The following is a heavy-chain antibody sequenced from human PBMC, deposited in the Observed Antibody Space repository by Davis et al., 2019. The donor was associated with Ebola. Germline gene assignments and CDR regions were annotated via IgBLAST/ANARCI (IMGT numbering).Heavy chain of an antibody. Sequence: PGGSLRLSCAASGFTFSNYAMSWVRQAPGKGLEWVSGLSGSGGTTHYAESVKGRFTISRDNAKNSLYLQMNSLRAEDTAVYYCARDMENDSSGYYSTDAFDIWGQGTMVTVSS. CDR1: GFTFSNYA. V-gene: IGHV3-23*01. CDR2: LSGSGGTT. D-gene: IGHD3-22*01. CDR3: ARDMENDSSGYYSTDAFDI. J-gene: IGHJ3*02.